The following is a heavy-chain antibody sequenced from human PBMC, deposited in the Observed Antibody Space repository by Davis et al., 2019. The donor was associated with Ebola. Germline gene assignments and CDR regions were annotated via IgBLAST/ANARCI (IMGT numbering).Heavy chain of an antibody. CDR2: IIPIFGTA. CDR3: ARARFYYYYGMDV. J-gene: IGHJ6*02. Sequence: AASVKVSCKASGGTFSSYAISWVRQAPGQGLEWMGGIIPIFGTANYAQKFQGRVTITADESTSTAYMELSSLRSEDTAVYYCARARFYYYYGMDVWGQGTTVTVSS. V-gene: IGHV1-69*13. CDR1: GGTFSSYA.